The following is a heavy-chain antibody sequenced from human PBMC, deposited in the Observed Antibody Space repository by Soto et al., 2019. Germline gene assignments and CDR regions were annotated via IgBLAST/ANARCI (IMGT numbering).Heavy chain of an antibody. Sequence: QVQLVQSGAEVMKPGSSVKVSCKASGGTFSSYAISWVRQSPGHGLEWMGGIIPIFGTANYAQKFQGRVTITADESTSTAYMELSSLRSEDTAVYYCARDCIQDYGDYACWFDPWGQGTLVTVSS. CDR1: GGTFSSYA. J-gene: IGHJ5*02. CDR3: ARDCIQDYGDYACWFDP. V-gene: IGHV1-69*01. D-gene: IGHD4-17*01. CDR2: IIPIFGTA.